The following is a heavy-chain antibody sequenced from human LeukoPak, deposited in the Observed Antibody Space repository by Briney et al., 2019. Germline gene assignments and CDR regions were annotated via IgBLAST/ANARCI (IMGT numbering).Heavy chain of an antibody. J-gene: IGHJ4*02. D-gene: IGHD2-15*01. V-gene: IGHV4-39*07. CDR2: IYYSGST. Sequence: PSETLSLTCTVSGGSISSSSYYWGWIRHPPGKGLEWIGSIYYSGSTYYNPSLKSRVTISVDTSKNQFSLKLSSVTAADTAVYYCARDGGGLFDYWGQGTLVTVSS. CDR1: GGSISSSSYY. CDR3: ARDGGGLFDY.